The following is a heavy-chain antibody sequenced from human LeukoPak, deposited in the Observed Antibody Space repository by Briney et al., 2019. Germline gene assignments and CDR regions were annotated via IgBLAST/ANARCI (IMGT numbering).Heavy chain of an antibody. J-gene: IGHJ6*03. CDR2: ISAYNGNT. CDR1: GYTFTSYG. Sequence: ASVKVSCKASGYTFTSYGISWVRQAPGQGLEWMGWISAYNGNTNYAQKLQGRVTMTTDTSTSTAYMELSSLRSEDTAVYFCARGVGILLQGDCFYYMNVWGKGTTVTVSS. D-gene: IGHD2-21*02. V-gene: IGHV1-18*01. CDR3: ARGVGILLQGDCFYYMNV.